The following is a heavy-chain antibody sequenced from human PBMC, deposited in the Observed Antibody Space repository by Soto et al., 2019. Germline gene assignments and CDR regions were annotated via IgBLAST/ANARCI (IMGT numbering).Heavy chain of an antibody. CDR2: ISKSGST. V-gene: IGHV4-34*01. D-gene: IGHD1-1*01. CDR1: GQSFSGHS. Sequence: QVQLQQWGAGLVKPSETLSLSCAVYGQSFSGHSWAWIRQPPGKGLEWIGEISKSGSTYYNPSLKSRVTISTDTSKNQFSLKLSSVTAADTAAYFCARGSGIVALPGELEDVNYDFWGQGTLVNVSS. J-gene: IGHJ4*02. CDR3: ARGSGIVALPGELEDVNYDF.